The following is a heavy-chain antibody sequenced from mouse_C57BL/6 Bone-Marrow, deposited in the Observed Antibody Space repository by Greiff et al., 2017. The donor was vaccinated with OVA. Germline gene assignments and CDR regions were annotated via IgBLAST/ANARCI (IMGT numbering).Heavy chain of an antibody. CDR1: GYTFTSYW. V-gene: IGHV1-64*01. CDR3: ARAEDLLWPLFAY. J-gene: IGHJ3*01. D-gene: IGHD2-1*01. CDR2: IHPNSGST. Sequence: QVQLQQPGAELVKPGASVTLSCKASGYTFTSYWMHWVKQRPGQGLEWIGMIHPNSGSTNYNEKFKSKATLTVDKSSSTAYMQLSSLTSEDSAVYYCARAEDLLWPLFAYWGQGTLVTVSA.